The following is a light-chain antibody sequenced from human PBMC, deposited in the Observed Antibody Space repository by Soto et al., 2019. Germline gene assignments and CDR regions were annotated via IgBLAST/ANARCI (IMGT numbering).Light chain of an antibody. J-gene: IGKJ4*01. CDR1: QSVSSY. Sequence: EIVLTQSPATLSLSPGERATLFCRASQSVSSYLAWYQQKPGQAPRLLIYDASNRATGIPARFSGSGSGTDFTLTLSSLEPEDFAVYYCQQRSNWPLTFGGGTKVEIK. CDR2: DAS. V-gene: IGKV3-11*01. CDR3: QQRSNWPLT.